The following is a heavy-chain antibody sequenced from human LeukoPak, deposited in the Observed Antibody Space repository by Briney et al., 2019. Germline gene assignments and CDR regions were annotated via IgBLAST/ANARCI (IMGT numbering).Heavy chain of an antibody. V-gene: IGHV1-18*01. J-gene: IGHJ4*02. Sequence: ASVKVSCKASVYTFTSYGSSWVRQSPGQGLEWVGWISTYNGNTDYAQKFQGRVTMTTDTSTNIAYMDLRSLRSDDTAVYYCARGGGLDPSDYWGQGTLVTVSS. D-gene: IGHD1-1*01. CDR2: ISTYNGNT. CDR1: VYTFTSYG. CDR3: ARGGGLDPSDY.